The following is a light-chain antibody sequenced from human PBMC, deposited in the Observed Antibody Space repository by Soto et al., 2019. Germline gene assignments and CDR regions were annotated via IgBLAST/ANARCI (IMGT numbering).Light chain of an antibody. Sequence: DIQMTQSPSTLSAAVGDRVTITCRASQSISTWLAWYQQKPGKAPKVLIYKASSLESGVPSRFSGSGSGTEFTLTISSLQPEDFATYYCQQYNSYWTFGQGTKVETK. J-gene: IGKJ1*01. CDR3: QQYNSYWT. V-gene: IGKV1-5*03. CDR1: QSISTW. CDR2: KAS.